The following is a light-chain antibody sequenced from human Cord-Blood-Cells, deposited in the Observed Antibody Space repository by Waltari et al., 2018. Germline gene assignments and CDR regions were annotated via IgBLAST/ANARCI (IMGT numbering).Light chain of an antibody. Sequence: QSALTPPASVSGSPGQSITIPCTGTSSDVGGYNYFSWYQQHPGKAPKLMIYDVSNRPSGVSNRFSGSKSGNTASLTISGLQAEDEADYYCSSYTSSSTLVFGTGTKVTVL. CDR2: DVS. CDR1: SSDVGGYNY. V-gene: IGLV2-14*01. J-gene: IGLJ1*01. CDR3: SSYTSSSTLV.